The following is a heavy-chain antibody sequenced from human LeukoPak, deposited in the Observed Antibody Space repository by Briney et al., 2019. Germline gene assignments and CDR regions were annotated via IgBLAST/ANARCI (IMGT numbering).Heavy chain of an antibody. V-gene: IGHV3-66*01. J-gene: IGHJ5*02. Sequence: GGSLRLSCAASGFTVSSNYMSWVRQAPGKGLEWVSVIYSGGSTYYADSVKGRFTISRDNSKNTLYLQMNSLTAEDTAVYYCVRDHNYYDSSGYYPWGQGTLVNVSS. CDR1: GFTVSSNY. D-gene: IGHD3-22*01. CDR2: IYSGGST. CDR3: VRDHNYYDSSGYYP.